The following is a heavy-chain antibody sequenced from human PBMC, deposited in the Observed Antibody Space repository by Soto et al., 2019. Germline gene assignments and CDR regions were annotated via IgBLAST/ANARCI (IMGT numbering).Heavy chain of an antibody. Sequence: ASVKVSCKASGYTFTGYAIHWVRQAPGQRLEWMGWINGGNGDTKYSQKFQGRVTITRDTSASTAYMELTSLGSEDTAVYHRARGYCSSTSCQYYFDFWGQGTPVTVSS. D-gene: IGHD2-2*01. CDR2: INGGNGDT. CDR3: ARGYCSSTSCQYYFDF. J-gene: IGHJ4*02. CDR1: GYTFTGYA. V-gene: IGHV1-3*01.